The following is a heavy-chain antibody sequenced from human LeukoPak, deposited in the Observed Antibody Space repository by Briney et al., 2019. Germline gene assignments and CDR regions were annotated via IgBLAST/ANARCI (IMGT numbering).Heavy chain of an antibody. CDR3: ARHKLGYCSAGSCYSTLYFDY. D-gene: IGHD2-15*01. V-gene: IGHV4-59*08. CDR1: GGSISSYY. J-gene: IGHJ4*02. CDR2: IYYSGST. Sequence: SETLSLTCTVSGGSISSYYWSWIRQPPGKGLEWIGYIYYSGSTNYNPTLKSRVTISVDTSKNQFSLKLSSVTAADTAVYYCARHKLGYCSAGSCYSTLYFDYWGQGTLVTVSS.